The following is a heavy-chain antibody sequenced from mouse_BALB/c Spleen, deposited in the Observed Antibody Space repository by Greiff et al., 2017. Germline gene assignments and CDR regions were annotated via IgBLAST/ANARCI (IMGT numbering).Heavy chain of an antibody. Sequence: QVQLKQSGAELARPGASVKMSCKASGYTFTSYTMHWVKQRPGQGLEWIGYINPSSGYTNYNQKFKDKATLTADKSSSTAYMQLSSLTSEDSAVYYCAKLTGTLYFDVWGAGTTVTVSS. V-gene: IGHV1-4*01. J-gene: IGHJ1*01. CDR1: GYTFTSYT. CDR3: AKLTGTLYFDV. D-gene: IGHD4-1*01. CDR2: INPSSGYT.